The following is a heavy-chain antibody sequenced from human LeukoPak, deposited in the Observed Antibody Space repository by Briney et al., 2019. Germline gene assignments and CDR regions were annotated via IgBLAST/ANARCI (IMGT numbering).Heavy chain of an antibody. Sequence: SQTLSLTCAVSGGSISSGGYSWSWIRQPPGKGLEWIGYIYHSGSTYYNPSLESRVTISVDRSKNQFSLKLSSVTAADTAVYYCARGTGYSSSWYDYWGQGTLVTVSS. J-gene: IGHJ4*02. CDR1: GGSISSGGYS. CDR2: IYHSGST. V-gene: IGHV4-30-2*01. CDR3: ARGTGYSSSWYDY. D-gene: IGHD6-13*01.